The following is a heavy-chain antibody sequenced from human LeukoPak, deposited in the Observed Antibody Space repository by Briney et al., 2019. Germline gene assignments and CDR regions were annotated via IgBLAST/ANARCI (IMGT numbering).Heavy chain of an antibody. CDR3: ARGHDYGYYFDY. J-gene: IGHJ4*02. D-gene: IGHD4-17*01. V-gene: IGHV4-39*07. Sequence: SETLSLTCSVSGDSITSRSYYWGWIRQPPGKGLEWIGSIFFSGPTYYNPSLKSRVTISVDTSKNQFSLKLSSVTAADTAVYYCARGHDYGYYFDYWGQGTLVTVSS. CDR2: IFFSGPT. CDR1: GDSITSRSYY.